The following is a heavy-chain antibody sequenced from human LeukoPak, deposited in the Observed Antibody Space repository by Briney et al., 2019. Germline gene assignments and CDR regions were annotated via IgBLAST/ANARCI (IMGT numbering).Heavy chain of an antibody. Sequence: GGSLRLSCAASGFTFDDYGMSWVRQAPGKGLEWVSGINWNGGSTGYADSVKGRFTISRDNAKNSLYLQMNSLRAEDTALYYCARADSTGYFLGHFDYWGQGTLVPVSS. D-gene: IGHD3-22*01. V-gene: IGHV3-20*04. CDR3: ARADSTGYFLGHFDY. J-gene: IGHJ4*02. CDR1: GFTFDDYG. CDR2: INWNGGST.